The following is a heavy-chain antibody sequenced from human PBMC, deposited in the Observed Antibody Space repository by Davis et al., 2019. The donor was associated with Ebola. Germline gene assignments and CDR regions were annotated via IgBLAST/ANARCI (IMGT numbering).Heavy chain of an antibody. D-gene: IGHD6-13*01. CDR3: ARLSGSSSWYPSPLDYYGMDV. Sequence: GESLKISCQGSGYSFTSYWIGWVRQMPGKGLEWMGIIYPGDSDTRYSPSFQGQVTISADKSISTAYLQWSSLKASDTAMYYCARLSGSSSWYPSPLDYYGMDVWGQGTTVTVSS. CDR2: IYPGDSDT. CDR1: GYSFTSYW. V-gene: IGHV5-51*01. J-gene: IGHJ6*02.